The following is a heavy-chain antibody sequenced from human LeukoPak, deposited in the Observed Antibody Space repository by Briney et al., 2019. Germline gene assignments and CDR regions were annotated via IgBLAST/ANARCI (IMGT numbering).Heavy chain of an antibody. J-gene: IGHJ4*02. CDR1: GFTFSNYG. CDR2: ISYDGSNK. V-gene: IGHV3-30*18. Sequence: GRSLRLSCAASGFTFSNYGMHWVRQAPGKGLEWVAVISYDGSNKNYVGSVKGRFTISRDNSKNTLYLQMSSLRGEDTAVYCCAKDHLAGYSYGGYYFDYWGQGTLVTVSS. D-gene: IGHD5-18*01. CDR3: AKDHLAGYSYGGYYFDY.